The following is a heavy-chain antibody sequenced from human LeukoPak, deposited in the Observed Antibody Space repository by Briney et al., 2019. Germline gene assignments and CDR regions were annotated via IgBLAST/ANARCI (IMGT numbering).Heavy chain of an antibody. CDR2: ISAYNGNT. V-gene: IGHV1-18*01. CDR1: GYIFAHNG. Sequence: ASVKVSCKTSGYIFAHNGISWVRQAPGQGPEWMGWISAYNGNTNYAQKLQGRVTMTTDTSTSTAYMELRSLRSDDTAVYYCARDQISVLWFGELPRPPDYWGQGTLVTVSS. CDR3: ARDQISVLWFGELPRPPDY. J-gene: IGHJ4*02. D-gene: IGHD3-10*01.